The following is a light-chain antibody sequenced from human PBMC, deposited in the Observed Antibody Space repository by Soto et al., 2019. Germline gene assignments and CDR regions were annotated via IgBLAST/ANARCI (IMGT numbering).Light chain of an antibody. CDR2: GNS. CDR1: SSNIGAGYD. V-gene: IGLV1-40*01. J-gene: IGLJ2*01. CDR3: QSYDSSLSGNVV. Sequence: QSVLTQPPSVSGAPGQRVTISCTGSSSNIGAGYDVHWYQQLPGTAPKLLIYGNSNRPSGVPDRFSGSKSGTSASLAITGLRAEDEADYYSQSYDSSLSGNVVFGGGTKLTVL.